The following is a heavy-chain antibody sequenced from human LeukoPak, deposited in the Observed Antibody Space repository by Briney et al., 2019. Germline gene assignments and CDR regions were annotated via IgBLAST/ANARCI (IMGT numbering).Heavy chain of an antibody. Sequence: SETLSLTCSVSGDSSSNSLYYWGWVRQPPGKGPEWIGTIDYSGSTYYNPSLKSRATISIDTSKNQFSLTLSPVTAADTAIYYCAREYTLYISGWFIDYWGQGTVVTVSS. D-gene: IGHD6-19*01. CDR2: IDYSGST. CDR3: AREYTLYISGWFIDY. V-gene: IGHV4-39*07. J-gene: IGHJ4*02. CDR1: GDSSSNSLYY.